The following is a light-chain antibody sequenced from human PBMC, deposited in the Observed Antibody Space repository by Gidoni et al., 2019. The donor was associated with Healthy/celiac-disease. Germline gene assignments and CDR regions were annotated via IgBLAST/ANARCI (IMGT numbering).Light chain of an antibody. CDR3: NSRDSSGNHWV. J-gene: IGLJ3*02. V-gene: IGLV3-19*01. Sequence: SSELTQDPAVSVALGQPVRITCQGDSLRSYYASWYQQKPGQAPVLVIYGKNNRPSGIPDRFSGSSSGNTASLTITGAKAEDEADYYCNSRDSSGNHWVFGGGTKLTVL. CDR1: SLRSYY. CDR2: GKN.